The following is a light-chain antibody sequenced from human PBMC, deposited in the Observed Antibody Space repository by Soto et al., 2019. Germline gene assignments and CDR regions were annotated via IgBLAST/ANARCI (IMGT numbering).Light chain of an antibody. J-gene: IGKJ1*01. CDR2: GAS. Sequence: EMLMTQSPATLSVSPGERATLSCRASQSVSNHLAWYQQKPGQAPRLLIYGASTRATGIPARFSGSGSGTEFTLTISSLQSEDFAVYYCQQYDNWPPWTFGQGTKVEIK. CDR3: QQYDNWPPWT. CDR1: QSVSNH. V-gene: IGKV3-15*01.